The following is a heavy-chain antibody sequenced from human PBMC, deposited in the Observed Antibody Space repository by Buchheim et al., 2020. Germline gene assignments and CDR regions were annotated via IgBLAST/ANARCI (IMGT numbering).Heavy chain of an antibody. CDR2: VYYSGST. CDR3: VGSASRDY. Sequence: QLQLQESGPRLVKPSETLSLTCAVSGASISSSSYYWAWIRQPPGKGLEWIGSVYYSGSTHSSPSLKSRVTISADTSKNHFALNLSSVTAADTAVYYCVGSASRDYWGQGTL. J-gene: IGHJ4*02. V-gene: IGHV4-39*02. CDR1: GASISSSSYY.